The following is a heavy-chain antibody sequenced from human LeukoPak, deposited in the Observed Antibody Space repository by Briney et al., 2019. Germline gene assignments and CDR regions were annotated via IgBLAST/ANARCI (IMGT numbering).Heavy chain of an antibody. CDR1: GGSISSYY. D-gene: IGHD6-19*01. J-gene: IGHJ4*02. CDR2: IYYSGST. CDR3: ARTTSGWYYFDY. Sequence: SETLSLTCTVSGGSISSYYWSWIRQPPGKGLEWIGYIYYSGSTNYNPSLKSRVTISVDTFKNQFSLKVSSVTAADTAVYYCARTTSGWYYFDYWGQGTLVTVSS. V-gene: IGHV4-59*08.